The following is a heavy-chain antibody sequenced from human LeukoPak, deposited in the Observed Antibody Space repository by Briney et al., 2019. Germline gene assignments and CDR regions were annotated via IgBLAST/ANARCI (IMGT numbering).Heavy chain of an antibody. J-gene: IGHJ4*02. CDR1: GFTFDDYA. D-gene: IGHD6-13*01. Sequence: GGSLRLSCAASGFTFDDYAMHWVRQAPGKGLEWVSLISGDGGSTYYADSVKGRFTISRDNSENSLYLQMNSLRTEDTALYYCAKDMRPAAGLGYFDYWGQGTLVTVSS. CDR2: ISGDGGST. CDR3: AKDMRPAAGLGYFDY. V-gene: IGHV3-43*02.